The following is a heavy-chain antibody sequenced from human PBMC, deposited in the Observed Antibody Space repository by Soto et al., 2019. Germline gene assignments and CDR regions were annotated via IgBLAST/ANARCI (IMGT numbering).Heavy chain of an antibody. CDR3: ASSDCSGGSCYSGRFDP. V-gene: IGHV4-61*01. D-gene: IGHD2-15*01. CDR2: IYHSGST. CDR1: GGSVSSGSYY. J-gene: IGHJ5*02. Sequence: SETLSLTCTVSGGSVSSGSYYWSWTRQPPGKGLEWIGYIYHSGSTNYNPSLKSRVTISVDTSKNQFSLKLSSVTAADTAVYYCASSDCSGGSCYSGRFDPWGQGTLVTVSS.